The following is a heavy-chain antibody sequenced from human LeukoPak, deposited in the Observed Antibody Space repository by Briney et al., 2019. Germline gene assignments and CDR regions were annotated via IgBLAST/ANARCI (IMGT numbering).Heavy chain of an antibody. CDR3: ATHALEDGYYYDY. J-gene: IGHJ4*02. CDR1: GGTFSSYA. D-gene: IGHD5-24*01. CDR2: IIPIFGTA. V-gene: IGHV1-69*13. Sequence: SVTVSCKASGGTFSSYAISWVRQAPGQGLEWMGGIIPIFGTANYAQKFQGRVTITADESTSTAYMELSSLRSEDTAVYYCATHALEDGYYYDYWGQGTLVTVSS.